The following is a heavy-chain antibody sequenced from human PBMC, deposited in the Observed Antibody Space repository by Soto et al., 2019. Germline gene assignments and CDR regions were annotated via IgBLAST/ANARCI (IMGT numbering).Heavy chain of an antibody. J-gene: IGHJ6*02. V-gene: IGHV3-33*01. CDR2: IWYDGSNK. CDR3: ARASAFDGLMFHTHDRYYYYRMDG. CDR1: GFTFSSYG. D-gene: IGHD2-8*01. Sequence: AGGSLRLSCAASGFTFSSYGMHWVRQAPGKGLEWVAIIWYDGSNKYYADSVKGRFTISRDNSKNTLYLQMNSLRAQDTAVSYCARASAFDGLMFHTHDRYYYYRMDGWGQGNRVTVSS.